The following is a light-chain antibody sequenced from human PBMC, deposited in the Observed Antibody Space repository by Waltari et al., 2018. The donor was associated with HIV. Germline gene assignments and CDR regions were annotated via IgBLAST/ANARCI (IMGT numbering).Light chain of an antibody. J-gene: IGLJ2*01. CDR2: EVT. CDR1: SGDVGASNY. Sequence: QSALTQPPSASGSPGQSVTISCTGTSGDVGASNYVSWYQVHPGKAPKLMIYEVTERPSGVPYRFLGPKAGNTASLTVAGRQPEDEAHYYCSSYVGSNNVLFGGGTKLTVL. V-gene: IGLV2-8*01. CDR3: SSYVGSNNVL.